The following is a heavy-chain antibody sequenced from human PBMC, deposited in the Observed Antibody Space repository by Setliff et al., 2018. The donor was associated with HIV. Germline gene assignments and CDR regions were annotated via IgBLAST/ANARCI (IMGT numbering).Heavy chain of an antibody. CDR3: ARGRFVGFDY. D-gene: IGHD3-16*02. CDR2: IYITGDT. CDR1: GGSINRGTYY. V-gene: IGHV4-61*09. J-gene: IGHJ4*02. Sequence: SETLSLTCSVSGGSINRGTYYWTWIRQSAGKGLEWIGHIYITGDTDYNPSLKSRVTISVDTSKNQFSLNPTSVTAADTAVYYCARGRFVGFDYWGQGTLVTVSS.